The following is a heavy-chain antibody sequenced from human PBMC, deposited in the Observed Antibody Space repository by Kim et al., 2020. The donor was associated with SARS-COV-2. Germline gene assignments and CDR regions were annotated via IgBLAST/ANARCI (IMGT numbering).Heavy chain of an antibody. V-gene: IGHV4-59*11. CDR3: VTGVGWLPDP. J-gene: IGHJ5*02. CDR2: IHYSGST. Sequence: SETLSLTCSVSGGALSDLYWNWVRQPPGRGLEWIGYIHYSGSTKYNPSLKSRVTILGDTSKKQFSLKLNSVTAADTAVYYCVTGVGWLPDPWGQGTLVTVSS. CDR1: GGALSDLY. D-gene: IGHD5-18*01.